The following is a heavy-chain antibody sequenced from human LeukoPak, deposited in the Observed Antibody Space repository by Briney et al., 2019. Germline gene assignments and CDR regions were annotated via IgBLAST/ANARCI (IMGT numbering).Heavy chain of an antibody. V-gene: IGHV3-30*04. CDR2: ISYDGSNK. Sequence: PGGFLRLSCAASGFTFSSYAMHWVRQAPGKGLEWVAVISYDGSNKYYADSVKGRFTISRDNSKNTLYLQMNSLRAEDTAVYYCARDGANDYGDYGVCDYWGQGTLVTVSS. CDR3: ARDGANDYGDYGVCDY. J-gene: IGHJ4*02. CDR1: GFTFSSYA. D-gene: IGHD4-17*01.